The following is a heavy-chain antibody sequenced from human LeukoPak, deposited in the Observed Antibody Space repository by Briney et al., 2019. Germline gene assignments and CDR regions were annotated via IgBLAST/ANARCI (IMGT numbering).Heavy chain of an antibody. CDR3: ARGDYDSSGYYYVGY. J-gene: IGHJ4*02. D-gene: IGHD3-22*01. Sequence: PSETLSLTCTVSGGSISHSNYYWAWIRQSPGKGLEWIGSVYYNGNTYYSPSLKSRVTISIDTSKNQFSLILNSVTAADTAVYYCARGDYDSSGYYYVGYWGQGTLVTVSS. CDR1: GGSISHSNYY. CDR2: VYYNGNT. V-gene: IGHV4-39*07.